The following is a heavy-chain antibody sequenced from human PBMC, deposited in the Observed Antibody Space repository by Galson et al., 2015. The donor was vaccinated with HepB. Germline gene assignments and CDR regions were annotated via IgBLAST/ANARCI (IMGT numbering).Heavy chain of an antibody. CDR2: ISSSSSYT. Sequence: SLRLSCAASGFTFSDYYMSWIRQAPGKGLEWVSYISSSSSYTNYADSVKGRFTISRDNAKNSLYLQMNSLRAEDTAVYYCARGSVTAMVKVLPDYWGQGTLVTVSS. D-gene: IGHD5-18*01. J-gene: IGHJ4*02. CDR3: ARGSVTAMVKVLPDY. CDR1: GFTFSDYY. V-gene: IGHV3-11*05.